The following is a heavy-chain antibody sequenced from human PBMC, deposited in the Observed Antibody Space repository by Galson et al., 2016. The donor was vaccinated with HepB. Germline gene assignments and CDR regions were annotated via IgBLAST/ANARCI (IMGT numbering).Heavy chain of an antibody. Sequence: SGYSFITYYIHWARQAPGQGLEWMGLLNPSGGSTKTTQRFQGRLTMTRDTSTGTVYMELTSLRSEDTAVYYCARVLLHDSSAIDYWCQGTLVTVSS. D-gene: IGHD3-22*01. V-gene: IGHV1-46*01. CDR1: GYSFITYY. J-gene: IGHJ4*02. CDR3: ARVLLHDSSAIDY. CDR2: LNPSGGST.